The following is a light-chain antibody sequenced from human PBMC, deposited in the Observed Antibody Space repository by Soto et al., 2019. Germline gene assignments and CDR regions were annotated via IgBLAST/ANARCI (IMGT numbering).Light chain of an antibody. J-gene: IGKJ1*01. CDR1: QSISSW. V-gene: IGKV1-5*01. Sequence: DIQMTQSPSTLSASVGDRVTITCRASQSISSWLAWYQQKPGKAPKLLIYDASSLESGVPSRFSGSGSGTEFTLTISSLQPDDFATYDCQHYNSYLTWTFGQGTKV. CDR2: DAS. CDR3: QHYNSYLTWT.